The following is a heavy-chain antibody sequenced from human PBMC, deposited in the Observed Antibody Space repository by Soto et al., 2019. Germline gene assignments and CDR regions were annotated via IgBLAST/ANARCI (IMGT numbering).Heavy chain of an antibody. D-gene: IGHD6-13*01. V-gene: IGHV3-30*18. CDR2: ISYDGSNK. J-gene: IGHJ4*02. Sequence: PGGSLRLSCAASGFTFSSYGMHWVRQAPGKGLEWVAVISYDGSNKYYADSVKGRFTISRDNSKNTLYLQMNSLRAEDTAVYYCAKDQQGEQQLVLIFDYWGQGTLVTVSS. CDR1: GFTFSSYG. CDR3: AKDQQGEQQLVLIFDY.